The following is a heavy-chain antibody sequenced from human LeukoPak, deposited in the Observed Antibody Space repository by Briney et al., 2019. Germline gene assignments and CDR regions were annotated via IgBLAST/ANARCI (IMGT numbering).Heavy chain of an antibody. J-gene: IGHJ4*02. Sequence: GSLRLSCEASGFSDSTIFMGWVRQAPGKGLEWVSIIHIGVTTHYADSVKGRFTISRYNFKNTLYLQMNRLRVEVTAVYYGARERVRDWGQETLLTLS. CDR1: GFSDSTIF. D-gene: IGHD3-10*01. V-gene: IGHV3-53*01. CDR2: IHIGVTT. CDR3: ARERVRD.